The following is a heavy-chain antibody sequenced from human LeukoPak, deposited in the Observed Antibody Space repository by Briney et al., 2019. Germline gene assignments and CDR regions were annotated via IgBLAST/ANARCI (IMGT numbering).Heavy chain of an antibody. CDR3: AKDRRLPWDYFDS. D-gene: IGHD5-12*01. Sequence: PGGSLRLSCAASGFTFGSYAMSWFRQAPGRGLEWVSAIDGSGGSTYYADSVKGRFTISRDNSKNTLYLQMNSLRAEDTALYYCAKDRRLPWDYFDSWGQGTLVTVSS. CDR1: GFTFGSYA. CDR2: IDGSGGST. J-gene: IGHJ4*02. V-gene: IGHV3-23*01.